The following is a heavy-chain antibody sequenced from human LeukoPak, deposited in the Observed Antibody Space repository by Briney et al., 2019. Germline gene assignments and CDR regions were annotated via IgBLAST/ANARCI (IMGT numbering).Heavy chain of an antibody. V-gene: IGHV1-2*02. CDR3: ARDRAVAGNSVWFDP. J-gene: IGHJ5*02. CDR2: INPNSGGT. D-gene: IGHD6-19*01. CDR1: GYTFTGYY. Sequence: ASVKVPCKASGYTFTGYYMHWVRQAPGQGLEWMGWINPNSGGTNYAQKFQGRVTMTRDTSISTAYMELSRLRSDDTAVYYCARDRAVAGNSVWFDPWGQGTLVTVSS.